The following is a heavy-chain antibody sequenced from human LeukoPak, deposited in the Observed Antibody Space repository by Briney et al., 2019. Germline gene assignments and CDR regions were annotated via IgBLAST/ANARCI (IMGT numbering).Heavy chain of an antibody. D-gene: IGHD1-1*01. CDR2: IIPIFGTA. Sequence: SVKVSCKASGGTFSSYAISWVRQAPGQGLEWMGGIIPIFGTANYAQQFQGRVTITADESTSTAYVELSSLRSEDTAVYYCARDLAAGNDGHWGQGTLVTVSS. CDR1: GGTFSSYA. CDR3: ARDLAAGNDGH. V-gene: IGHV1-69*01. J-gene: IGHJ4*02.